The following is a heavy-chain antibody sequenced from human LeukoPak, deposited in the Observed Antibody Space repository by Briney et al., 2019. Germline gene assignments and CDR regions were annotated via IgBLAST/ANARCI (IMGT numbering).Heavy chain of an antibody. Sequence: PGGPLRLSCAASGFTFSSYWMSWVRQAPGKGLEWVANIKQDGSEKYYVDSVKGRFTISRDNAKNSLYLQMNSLRAEDTAVYYCAREDYYGSGSLFDYWGQGTLVTVSS. CDR2: IKQDGSEK. J-gene: IGHJ4*02. CDR1: GFTFSSYW. V-gene: IGHV3-7*03. CDR3: AREDYYGSGSLFDY. D-gene: IGHD3-10*01.